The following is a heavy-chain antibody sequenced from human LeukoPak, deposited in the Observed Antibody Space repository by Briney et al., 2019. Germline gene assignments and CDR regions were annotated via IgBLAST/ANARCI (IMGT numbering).Heavy chain of an antibody. V-gene: IGHV3-48*03. CDR1: GFTFSSYE. CDR2: ISSSGSTI. D-gene: IGHD3-10*01. CDR3: ARESSGRSGPM. J-gene: IGHJ4*02. Sequence: GGSLRLSCAASGFTFSSYEMNWVRQAPGKGLEWVSYISSSGSTIYYADSVKGRFTISRDNAKNSLYLQMNSLRAEDTAVYYCARESSGRSGPMWGQGTLVTVSS.